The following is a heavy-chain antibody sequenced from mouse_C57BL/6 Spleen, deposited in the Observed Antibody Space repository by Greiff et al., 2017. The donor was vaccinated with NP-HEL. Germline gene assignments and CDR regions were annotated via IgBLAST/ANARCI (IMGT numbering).Heavy chain of an antibody. CDR1: GYSFTGYY. J-gene: IGHJ2*01. CDR3: ARDGYEYYFDY. Sequence: EVQLQQSGPELVKPGASVKISCKASGYSFTGYYMNWVKQSPEKSLEWIGEINPSTGGTTYNQKFKAKATLTVDKSSSTAYMQLKSLTSEDSAVYYCARDGYEYYFDYWGQGTTLTVSS. CDR2: INPSTGGT. D-gene: IGHD2-2*01. V-gene: IGHV1-42*01.